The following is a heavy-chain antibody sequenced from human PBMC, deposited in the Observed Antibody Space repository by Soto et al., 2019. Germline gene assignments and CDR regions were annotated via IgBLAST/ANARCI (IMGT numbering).Heavy chain of an antibody. D-gene: IGHD2-8*02. CDR1: GNSFSNFW. CDR2: IYPDDSDT. CDR3: ASSVLVTSTMNYFDL. V-gene: IGHV5-51*01. Sequence: GPEVRKPGESLKISCQASGNSFSNFWIAWVRQMPGEGLEWLGIIYPDDSDTRYSPSFLGQVTISADKSIKTTYLQWSSLKASDTAMYFFASSVLVTSTMNYFDLWGQGTLVTVSS. J-gene: IGHJ4*02.